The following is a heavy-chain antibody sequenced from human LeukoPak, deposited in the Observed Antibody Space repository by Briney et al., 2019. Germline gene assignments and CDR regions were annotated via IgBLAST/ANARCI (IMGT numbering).Heavy chain of an antibody. CDR2: IYYSGST. Sequence: SETLSLTCTVSGGSISSYYWSWIRQPPGKGLEWIGYIYYSGSTNYNPSLKSRVTISVDTSENQLSLKLSSVTAADTAVYYCARGYSYGYGFDPWGQGTLVTVSS. CDR1: GGSISSYY. CDR3: ARGYSYGYGFDP. J-gene: IGHJ5*02. D-gene: IGHD5-18*01. V-gene: IGHV4-59*08.